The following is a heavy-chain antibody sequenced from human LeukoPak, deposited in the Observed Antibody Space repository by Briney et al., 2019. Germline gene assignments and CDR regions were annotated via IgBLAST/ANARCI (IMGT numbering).Heavy chain of an antibody. CDR2: INQDGSEK. J-gene: IGHJ3*02. Sequence: GGSLRLSCAASGFTFNTYWMTWVRQAPGKGLEWVADINQDGSEKYYVDSMKGRFTISRDNAKNSLYLQMNSLRAEDTAVYYCARVSFNAFDIWGQGTVVTVSS. V-gene: IGHV3-7*05. CDR1: GFTFNTYW. CDR3: ARVSFNAFDI. D-gene: IGHD3-16*02.